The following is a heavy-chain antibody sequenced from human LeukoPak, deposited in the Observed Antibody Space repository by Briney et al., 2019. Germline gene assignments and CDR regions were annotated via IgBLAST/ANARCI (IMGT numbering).Heavy chain of an antibody. CDR3: ARDRCSSTSCYNTPNWFNP. Sequence: PGGSLSLSCAASGFKFDDYGMSWVRHVPGKGLEWVSGINWKGGSRGYADSVKGRFTISRDNAKNSVYLQMNSLRSEDTAFYHCARDRCSSTSCYNTPNWFNPWGQGTLVTVSS. D-gene: IGHD2-2*02. CDR2: INWKGGSR. CDR1: GFKFDDYG. V-gene: IGHV3-20*01. J-gene: IGHJ5*02.